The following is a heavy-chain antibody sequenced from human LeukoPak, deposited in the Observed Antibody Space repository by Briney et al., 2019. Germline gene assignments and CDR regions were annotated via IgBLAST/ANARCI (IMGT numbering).Heavy chain of an antibody. Sequence: GGSLRLSCAASGFTFSTYGMHWVRQAPGKGLEWVAVIWSDGTNRFYADSVKGRFTISRDNAKNSLYLQMNSLRAEDTALYYCAVNWGRHWGQGTLVTVSS. CDR2: IWSDGTNR. CDR1: GFTFSTYG. CDR3: AVNWGRH. V-gene: IGHV3-33*03. J-gene: IGHJ4*02. D-gene: IGHD7-27*01.